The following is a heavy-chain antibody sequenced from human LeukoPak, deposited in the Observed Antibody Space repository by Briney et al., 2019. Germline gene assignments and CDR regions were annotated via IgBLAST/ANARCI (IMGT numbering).Heavy chain of an antibody. D-gene: IGHD3-10*01. Sequence: GGSLRLSCAASGFTFSHYAMHWVRQAPGKGLEWAAVIWYDGSNKYYGDSVKGRLTISRDNSKNTLYLQMNSLRAEDTAVYYCARDPNGSPSFDYWGQGTLVTVSS. J-gene: IGHJ4*02. CDR1: GFTFSHYA. CDR3: ARDPNGSPSFDY. CDR2: IWYDGSNK. V-gene: IGHV3-33*01.